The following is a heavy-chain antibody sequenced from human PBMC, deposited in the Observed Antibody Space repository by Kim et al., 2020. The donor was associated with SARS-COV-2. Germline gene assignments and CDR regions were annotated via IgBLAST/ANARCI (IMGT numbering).Heavy chain of an antibody. CDR2: ST. D-gene: IGHD2-21*02. CDR3: ARDRCGGDCP. Sequence: STNYNPSLKSRVTISVDTSKNQSSLKLSSVTAADTAVYYCARDRCGGDCPWGQGTLVTVSS. J-gene: IGHJ5*02. V-gene: IGHV4-59*01.